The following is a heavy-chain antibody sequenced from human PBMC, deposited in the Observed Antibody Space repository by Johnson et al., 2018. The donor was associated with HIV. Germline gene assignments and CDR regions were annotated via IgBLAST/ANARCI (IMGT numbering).Heavy chain of an antibody. J-gene: IGHJ3*02. CDR2: ISYDGSNN. V-gene: IGHV3-30*18. CDR3: AKAGQLVAATSAFDI. D-gene: IGHD2-15*01. Sequence: QVQLVESGGGVVQPGRSLRLSCAASGFTFSSYAMHWVRQAPGKGLEWVAVISYDGSNNYYADPVKGRFTISRDNSKNTLYLQLNRLRSEDTAVYYCAKAGQLVAATSAFDIWGQGTMVTVSS. CDR1: GFTFSSYA.